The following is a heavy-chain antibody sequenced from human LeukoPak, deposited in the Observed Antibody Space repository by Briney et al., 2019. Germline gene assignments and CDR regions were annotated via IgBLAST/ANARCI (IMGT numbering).Heavy chain of an antibody. CDR1: GFTFSSYA. D-gene: IGHD3-9*01. CDR3: AKDPVLRYFDWQHIGLGLDY. J-gene: IGHJ4*02. V-gene: IGHV3-23*01. Sequence: PGGSLRLSCAASGFTFSSYAMSWVRQAPGKGLEWVSALSGSGGSTYYADSVKGRFTVSRDNSKDTLSLQMNSLRAEDTAVYYCAKDPVLRYFDWQHIGLGLDYWGQGTLVTVSS. CDR2: LSGSGGST.